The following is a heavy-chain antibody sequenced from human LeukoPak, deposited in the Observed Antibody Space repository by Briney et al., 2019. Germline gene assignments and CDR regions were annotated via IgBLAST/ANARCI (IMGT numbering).Heavy chain of an antibody. CDR1: GGSFSGYY. CDR3: ARGRDSGYPIYYHYYYGMDV. Sequence: SETLSLTCAVYGGSFSGYYWSWIRQPPGKGLEWIGEINHSGSTNYNPSLKSRVTISVDTSKNQFSLKLSSVTAADTAVYYCARGRDSGYPIYYHYYYGMDVWGQGTTVTVSS. D-gene: IGHD5-12*01. J-gene: IGHJ6*02. V-gene: IGHV4-34*01. CDR2: INHSGST.